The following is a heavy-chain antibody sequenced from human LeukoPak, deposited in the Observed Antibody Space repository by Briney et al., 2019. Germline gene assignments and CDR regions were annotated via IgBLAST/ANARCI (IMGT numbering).Heavy chain of an antibody. Sequence: GGSLRLSCAASGFTFSSYSMNWVRQAPGKGLEWVSYISSSDTTMYNADSVKGRFTISRDNAKNSLYLQMNSLRAEDTAVYYCARVNSGSYAYYYYYYMDVWGKGTTVTVSS. V-gene: IGHV3-48*04. D-gene: IGHD1-26*01. CDR1: GFTFSSYS. CDR3: ARVNSGSYAYYYYYYMDV. CDR2: ISSSDTTM. J-gene: IGHJ6*03.